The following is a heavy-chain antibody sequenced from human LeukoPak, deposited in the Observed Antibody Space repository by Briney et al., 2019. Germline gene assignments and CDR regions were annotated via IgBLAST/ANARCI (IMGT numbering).Heavy chain of an antibody. D-gene: IGHD6-13*01. CDR1: GYIFSSYW. V-gene: IGHV5-51*01. J-gene: IGHJ6*02. CDR2: IYPGDSDT. CDR3: ARHKQGPEGYYYGMDV. Sequence: GESLKISCKGSGYIFSSYWIGWVRQMPGKGLEWMGIIYPGDSDTRYSPSFQGQVTISADKSISTAYLQWSSLKASDTAMYYCARHKQGPEGYYYGMDVWGQGTTVTVSS.